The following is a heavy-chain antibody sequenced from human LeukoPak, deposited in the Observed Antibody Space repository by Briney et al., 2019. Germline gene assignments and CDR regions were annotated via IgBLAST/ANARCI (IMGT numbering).Heavy chain of an antibody. V-gene: IGHV4-4*02. CDR2: INLAGST. J-gene: IGHJ4*02. D-gene: IGHD3-3*01. Sequence: PSETLSLTCDVSGGSVTSTNWWTWVRQPPGKGLEWIGEINLAGSTNYNPSLNSQLIMSVDLPENHISLKLTSVTAADTAVYYCSREGGFYRPLDYSGQGTLVTVSS. CDR3: SREGGFYRPLDY. CDR1: GGSVTSTNW.